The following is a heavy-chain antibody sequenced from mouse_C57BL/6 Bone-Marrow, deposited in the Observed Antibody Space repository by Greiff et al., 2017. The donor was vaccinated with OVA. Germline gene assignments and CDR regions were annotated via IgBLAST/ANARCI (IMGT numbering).Heavy chain of an antibody. D-gene: IGHD2-4*01. V-gene: IGHV1-80*01. J-gene: IGHJ3*01. CDR3: ARADYYDYDGLCLGFAY. CDR2: IYPGDGDT. CDR1: GYAFSSYW. Sequence: VKLMESGAELVKPGASVKISCKASGYAFSSYWMNWVKQRPGKGLEWIGQIYPGDGDTNYNGKFKGKATLTADKSSSTAYMQLSSLTSEDSAVYFCARADYYDYDGLCLGFAYWGQGTLVTVSA.